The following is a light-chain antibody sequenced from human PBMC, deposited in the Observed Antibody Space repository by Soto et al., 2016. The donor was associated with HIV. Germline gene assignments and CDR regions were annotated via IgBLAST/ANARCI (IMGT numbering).Light chain of an antibody. CDR1: SLKNYY. J-gene: IGLJ2*01. V-gene: IGLV3-19*01. CDR2: GKN. Sequence: SSELTQDPAVSVALGQTVRITCQGDSLKNYYVSWYQQKPGQAPVLVIYGKNNRPSGIPDRFSGSSSGDIASLTITGAQAEDEADYYCNSRDSSDNHPFGGGTKLTV. CDR3: NSRDSSDNHP.